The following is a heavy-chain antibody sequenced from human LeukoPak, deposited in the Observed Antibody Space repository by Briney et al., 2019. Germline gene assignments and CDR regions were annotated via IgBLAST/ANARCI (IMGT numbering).Heavy chain of an antibody. CDR2: KSEDGGEM. J-gene: IGHJ4*02. V-gene: IGHV3-7*03. D-gene: IGHD6-13*01. Sequence: GGSLRLSRAASGFSLCRFWTTCVRQAPGEGLECVASKSEDGGEMYYVDSWKGRFTISRDNAKNSLFLQMTRPRAEVPDIYYWSRHPDAGTVDYWGQGTLVTVSS. CDR3: SRHPDAGTVDY. CDR1: GFSLCRFW.